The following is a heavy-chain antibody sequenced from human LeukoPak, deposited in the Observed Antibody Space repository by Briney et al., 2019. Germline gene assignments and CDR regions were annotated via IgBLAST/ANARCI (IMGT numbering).Heavy chain of an antibody. CDR1: GFSFSGHW. CDR2: ISPTGSTT. Sequence: GGSLRLSCIASGFSFSGHWMHWARQLPGKGLVWVSRISPTGSTTSYADSVKGRFTISRDNSKNTLYLQMNSLRAEDTAVYYCARERDGNIFDYWGQGTLVTVSS. J-gene: IGHJ4*02. CDR3: ARERDGNIFDY. V-gene: IGHV3-74*01. D-gene: IGHD4-23*01.